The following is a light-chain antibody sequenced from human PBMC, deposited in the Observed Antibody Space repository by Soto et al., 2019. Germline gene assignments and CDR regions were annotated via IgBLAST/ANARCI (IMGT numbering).Light chain of an antibody. J-gene: IGLJ1*01. CDR2: EVS. CDR1: SSDIGAYNS. Sequence: QSALTQPASVSGSPGQSITISCTGTSSDIGAYNSVSWYQQHPGKAPKLRIYEVSNRPSGVSNRFSASKSGNTASLTISGLQAEDEADYYCSSRTTSNPYVFGTGTKVTVL. CDR3: SSRTTSNPYV. V-gene: IGLV2-14*01.